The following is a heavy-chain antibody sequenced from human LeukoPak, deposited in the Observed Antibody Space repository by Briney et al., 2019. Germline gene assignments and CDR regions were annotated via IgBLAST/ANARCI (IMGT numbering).Heavy chain of an antibody. J-gene: IGHJ4*02. CDR1: GGSFSDYY. D-gene: IGHD1-26*01. CDR2: INHSGST. Sequence: AETVSLICGVYGGSFSDYYWRCMRDPPGKAGEWMGEINHSGSTNYNSSLKSRVIISVDTSKNQFSLRLSSVTAADTAAYYCARRRRSGSQVLDFWGQGTLVTVSS. CDR3: ARRRRSGSQVLDF. V-gene: IGHV4-34*01.